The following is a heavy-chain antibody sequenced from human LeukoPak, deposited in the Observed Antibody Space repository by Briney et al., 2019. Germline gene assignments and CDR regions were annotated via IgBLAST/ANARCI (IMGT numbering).Heavy chain of an antibody. D-gene: IGHD3-22*01. CDR2: ISSSSSYI. CDR3: ARSNGIVAVIKSAVAYYFDY. J-gene: IGHJ4*02. CDR1: GFTFSTYS. Sequence: GGSLRLSCAASGFTFSTYSMNWVRQAPGKGLERVSSISSSSSYINYADSVKGRFTISRDNAKNSLYLQMNSVRAEDTAVYYCARSNGIVAVIKSAVAYYFDYWGQGTLVTVSS. V-gene: IGHV3-21*01.